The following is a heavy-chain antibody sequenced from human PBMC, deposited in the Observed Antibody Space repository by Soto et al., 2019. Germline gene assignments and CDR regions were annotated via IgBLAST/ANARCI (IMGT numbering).Heavy chain of an antibody. J-gene: IGHJ6*02. D-gene: IGHD2-21*02. CDR3: ARDRKDCGGDCYSSGDYYYYGMDV. V-gene: IGHV1-2*04. Sequence: VASVKVSCKASGYTFTGYYMHWVRQAPGQGLEWMGWINPNSGGTNYAQKFQGWVTMTRDTSISTAYMELSRLRSDDTAVYYCARDRKDCGGDCYSSGDYYYYGMDVWGQGTTVTVSS. CDR2: INPNSGGT. CDR1: GYTFTGYY.